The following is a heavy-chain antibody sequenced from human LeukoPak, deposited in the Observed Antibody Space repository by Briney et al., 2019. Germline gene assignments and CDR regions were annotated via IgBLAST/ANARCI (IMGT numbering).Heavy chain of an antibody. J-gene: IGHJ3*02. Sequence: SETLSLTCTVSGVSISSGSYYWRWIRQPAGKGLEWIGRIYTSGSTNYNPSLKSRVTISVDTSKNQFSQKLSSVTAADTAVYYCAREEGGDGEGAFDIWAKGQWSPSLQ. V-gene: IGHV4-61*02. CDR2: IYTSGST. CDR3: AREEGGDGEGAFDI. CDR1: GVSISSGSYY.